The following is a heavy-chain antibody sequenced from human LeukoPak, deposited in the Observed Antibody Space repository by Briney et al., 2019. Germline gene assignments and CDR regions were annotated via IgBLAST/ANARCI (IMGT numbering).Heavy chain of an antibody. CDR3: ARATTVTTFGRTFDY. V-gene: IGHV2-70*11. CDR1: GFSLSTSGMC. D-gene: IGHD4-17*01. J-gene: IGHJ4*02. Sequence: SGPTLVNPTQTLTLTCTFSGFSLSTSGMCVSWIRQPPGKALEWLARIDWDDDKYYGTSLKTRLTISKDTSKNQVVLTMTNMDPVDTATYYCARATTVTTFGRTFDYWGQGTVVTVSS. CDR2: IDWDDDK.